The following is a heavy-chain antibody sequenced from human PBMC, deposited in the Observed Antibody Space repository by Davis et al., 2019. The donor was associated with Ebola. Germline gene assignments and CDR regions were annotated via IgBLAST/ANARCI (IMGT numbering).Heavy chain of an antibody. CDR3: ARDGSSWPKIFDY. Sequence: PGGSLRLSCAASGFTFSSYEMNWVRQAPGKGLEWVSYISSSGSTIYYADSVKGRFTISRDNAKNSLYLQMNSLRAEDTAVYYCARDGSSWPKIFDYWGQGTLVTVSS. CDR2: ISSSGSTI. D-gene: IGHD6-13*01. CDR1: GFTFSSYE. J-gene: IGHJ4*02. V-gene: IGHV3-48*03.